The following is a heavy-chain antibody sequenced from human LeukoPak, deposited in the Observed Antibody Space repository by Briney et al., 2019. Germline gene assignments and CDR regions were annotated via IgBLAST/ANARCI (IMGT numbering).Heavy chain of an antibody. V-gene: IGHV3-20*04. CDR2: INWNGGST. D-gene: IGHD6-13*01. J-gene: IGHJ3*02. Sequence: GGSLRLSCAASGFTFDDYGMSWVRQAPGKGLEWVSGINWNGGSTGYADSVKGRFTISRDNAKNSLYLQMNSLRAEDTALYYCARVWFAAAGTGAFDIWGQGTMVTASS. CDR1: GFTFDDYG. CDR3: ARVWFAAAGTGAFDI.